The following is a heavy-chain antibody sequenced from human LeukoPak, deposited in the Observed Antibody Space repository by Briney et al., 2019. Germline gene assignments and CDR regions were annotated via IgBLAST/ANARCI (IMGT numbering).Heavy chain of an antibody. CDR2: IYHSGST. V-gene: IGHV4-61*01. D-gene: IGHD3-10*01. J-gene: IGHJ5*02. CDR3: AREKVLLWFGESTNNWFDP. CDR1: GGSVSSGSYY. Sequence: SETLSLTCTVSGGSVSSGSYYWSWIRQPPGKGLEWIGYIYHSGSTNYNPSLKSRVTISVDTSKNQFSLKLSSVTAADTAVYYCAREKVLLWFGESTNNWFDPWGQGTLVTVSS.